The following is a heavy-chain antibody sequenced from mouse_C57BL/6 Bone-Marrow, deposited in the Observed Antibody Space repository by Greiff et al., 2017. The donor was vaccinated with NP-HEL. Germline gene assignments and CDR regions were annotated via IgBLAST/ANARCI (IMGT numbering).Heavy chain of an antibody. CDR3: ARGPPYGNFDY. J-gene: IGHJ2*01. CDR1: GYTFTDYY. V-gene: IGHV1-19*01. Sequence: EVQLQQSGPVLVKPGASVKMSCKASGYTFTDYYMNWVKQSHGKSLEWIGVINPYNGGTSYNQKFKGKATLTVDKSSSTAYMELRSLTSEDSAVYYCARGPPYGNFDYWGQGTTLTVSS. CDR2: INPYNGGT. D-gene: IGHD2-1*01.